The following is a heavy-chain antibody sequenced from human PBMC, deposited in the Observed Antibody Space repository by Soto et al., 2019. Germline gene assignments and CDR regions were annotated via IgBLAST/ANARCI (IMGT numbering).Heavy chain of an antibody. J-gene: IGHJ6*02. V-gene: IGHV3-23*01. CDR3: AKDRGATIFAVVIIVPVPHYYGMDV. D-gene: IGHD3-3*01. Sequence: PGGSLRLSCAASGFTFSSYAMSWVRQGQGKGLEWVSAISGSGGSTYYADSVKGRFTISRDNSKNTLYLQMNSLRAEDTAVYYCAKDRGATIFAVVIIVPVPHYYGMDVWGQGTTVTVSS. CDR2: ISGSGGST. CDR1: GFTFSSYA.